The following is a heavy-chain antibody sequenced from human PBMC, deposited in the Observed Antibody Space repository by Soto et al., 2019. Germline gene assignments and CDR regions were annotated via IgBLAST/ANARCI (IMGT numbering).Heavy chain of an antibody. CDR2: INHSGST. V-gene: IGHV4-34*01. CDR3: ARGLGYCSSTSCWGRGFDWLLPGYYGMDV. J-gene: IGHJ6*02. CDR1: GGSFSGYY. Sequence: SETLSLTCAVYGGSFSGYYWSWIRQPPGKGLEWIGEINHSGSTNYNPSLKSRITISVDTSKNQFSLRLGSVTAADTAVYYCARGLGYCSSTSCWGRGFDWLLPGYYGMDVWGQGTTVTVSS. D-gene: IGHD2-2*01.